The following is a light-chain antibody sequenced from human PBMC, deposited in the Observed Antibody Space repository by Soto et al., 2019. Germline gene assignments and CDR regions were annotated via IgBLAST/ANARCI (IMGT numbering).Light chain of an antibody. CDR3: QVWDSSSDHVV. CDR1: NIGGKS. CDR2: DDS. Sequence: SYELTQPPSVSVAPGQTASIACGGNNIGGKSVHWYQQKPGQAPVLVVFDDSDRPSGIPDRFSGSNSGNTATLTISRVEAGDEADFYCQVWDSSSDHVVFGGGTKLTVL. J-gene: IGLJ2*01. V-gene: IGLV3-21*02.